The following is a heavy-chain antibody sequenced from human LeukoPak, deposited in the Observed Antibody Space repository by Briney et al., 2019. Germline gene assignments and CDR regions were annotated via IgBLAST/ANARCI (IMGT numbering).Heavy chain of an antibody. CDR1: RHTLTELS. V-gene: IGHV1-24*01. Sequence: ASVKVSYKVSRHTLTELSIHWVRQAPGKELKWMGGYDREDDETFYAQNFQGRVTMTEDTSPDTAYMELSSLRSQDTAVYYCATNVRVVGSWFPFDYWGQGTLVTVSS. J-gene: IGHJ4*02. D-gene: IGHD6-13*01. CDR2: YDREDDET. CDR3: ATNVRVVGSWFPFDY.